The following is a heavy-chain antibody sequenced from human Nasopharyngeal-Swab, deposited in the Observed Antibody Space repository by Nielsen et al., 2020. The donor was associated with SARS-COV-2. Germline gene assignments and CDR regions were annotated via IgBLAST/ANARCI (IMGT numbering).Heavy chain of an antibody. CDR2: ILTNGST. Sequence: LRLSCTVSGGSISSGSYYWSWIRQPAGKGLEWIGRILTNGSTNYNPSLKSRITISEDTSKNQFSLRLSSVTAADTAVYYCAKKDKLQHLDAFDIWGRGTVVTVSS. J-gene: IGHJ3*02. D-gene: IGHD6-13*01. V-gene: IGHV4-61*02. CDR3: AKKDKLQHLDAFDI. CDR1: GGSISSGSYY.